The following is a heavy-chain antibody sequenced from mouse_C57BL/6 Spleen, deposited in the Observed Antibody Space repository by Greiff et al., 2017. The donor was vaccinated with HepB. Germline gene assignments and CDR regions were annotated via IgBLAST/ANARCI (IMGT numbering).Heavy chain of an antibody. J-gene: IGHJ4*01. D-gene: IGHD4-1*01. V-gene: IGHV1-42*01. Sequence: VQLKESGPELVKPGASVKISCKASGYSFTGYYMNWVKQSPEKSLEWIGEINPSNGGTTYNQKFKAKATLTVDKSSSTAYMQLKSLTSEDSAVYYCARKDWAMDYWGQGTSVTVSS. CDR1: GYSFTGYY. CDR2: INPSNGGT. CDR3: ARKDWAMDY.